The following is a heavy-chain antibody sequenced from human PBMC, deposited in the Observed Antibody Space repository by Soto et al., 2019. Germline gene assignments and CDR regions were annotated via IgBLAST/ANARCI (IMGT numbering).Heavy chain of an antibody. V-gene: IGHV4-31*02. J-gene: IGHJ4*02. CDR1: AASLSSGAYF. CDR2: LYSSGST. Sequence: SETMSLTWTVSAASLSSGAYFWSWTRQHPGKGLEWIGSLYSSGSTYYNPTLKTRVTISVHKSQNKCCLKLCSVTAADTAVYCCARDGEDTAMAPYDYFGCWGRGTRVTVAS. D-gene: IGHD5-18*01. CDR3: ARDGEDTAMAPYDYFGC.